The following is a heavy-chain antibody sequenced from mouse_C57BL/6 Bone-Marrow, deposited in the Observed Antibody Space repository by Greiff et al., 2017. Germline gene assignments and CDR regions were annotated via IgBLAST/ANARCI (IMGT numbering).Heavy chain of an antibody. CDR2: IYPGGGYT. Sequence: VKLQESGAELVRPGTSVKMSCKASGYTFTNYWIGWAKQRPGHGLEWIGDIYPGGGYTNYNEKFKGKATLTADKSSSTDYMQLSSLTSEDSAVYYWAKASPYVYNEYCFDYWGQGTTLTVSS. CDR1: GYTFTNYW. D-gene: IGHD2-2*01. CDR3: AKASPYVYNEYCFDY. J-gene: IGHJ2*01. V-gene: IGHV1-63*01.